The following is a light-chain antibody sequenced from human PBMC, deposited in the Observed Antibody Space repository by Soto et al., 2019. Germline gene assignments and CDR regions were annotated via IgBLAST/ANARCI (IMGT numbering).Light chain of an antibody. Sequence: ELVLTQSPATLSLSPGETATLSCRASQTIGGNFLAWYQQKPCQSPRLLISGASSRATGVPDRFSDSGSGTEFTLTITRLEAEDFAVYFCQHYGSTPPITFGQGTRLEIK. CDR2: GAS. J-gene: IGKJ5*01. V-gene: IGKV3-20*01. CDR3: QHYGSTPPIT. CDR1: QTIGGNF.